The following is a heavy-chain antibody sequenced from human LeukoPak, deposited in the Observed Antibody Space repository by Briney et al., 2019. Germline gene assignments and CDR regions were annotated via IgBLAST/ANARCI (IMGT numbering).Heavy chain of an antibody. CDR1: GGSMSHYY. CDR3: VRVDGWGKTYYYGMDV. Sequence: SETLFLTCSVFGGSMSHYYWNWVRQSPGKGLEWIGYISYSGDAKYSPSLQSRVTISADTSKNQFSLKLGSVTAADTAMYYCVRVDGWGKTYYYGMDVWGPGTIVYVS. CDR2: ISYSGDA. D-gene: IGHD3-16*01. J-gene: IGHJ6*02. V-gene: IGHV4-59*01.